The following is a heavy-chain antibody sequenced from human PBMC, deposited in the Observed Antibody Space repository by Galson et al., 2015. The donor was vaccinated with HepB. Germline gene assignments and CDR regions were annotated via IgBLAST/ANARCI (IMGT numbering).Heavy chain of an antibody. J-gene: IGHJ3*02. CDR3: ARDNGSPVYGPLDAVDI. V-gene: IGHV3-30-3*01. CDR2: ISYDGCNK. Sequence: SLRLSCAASGFTFSSYAMHWVRQAPGKGLEWVAVISYDGCNKYYADSVKGRFTISRDNSKNTLYLQMNSLRAEDTAVYYCARDNGSPVYGPLDAVDIWGQGTMVTVSS. CDR1: GFTFSSYA. D-gene: IGHD2-15*01.